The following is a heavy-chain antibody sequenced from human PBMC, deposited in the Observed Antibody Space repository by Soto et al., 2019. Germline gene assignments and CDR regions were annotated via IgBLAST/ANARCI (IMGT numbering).Heavy chain of an antibody. D-gene: IGHD2-21*01. J-gene: IGHJ4*02. V-gene: IGHV1-69*01. Sequence: QVQLVQSGAEVKEPGSSVKVSCKASGGGNLRDYRTTWVRRAPGQGLEWMGGIIPKLGSANYAQNFQGRVTVNADESTNTVYMELWSPRSDETAVYYCARVGDGYNFGALYWGQGTPVTVSS. CDR2: IIPKLGSA. CDR1: GGGNLRDYR. CDR3: ARVGDGYNFGALY.